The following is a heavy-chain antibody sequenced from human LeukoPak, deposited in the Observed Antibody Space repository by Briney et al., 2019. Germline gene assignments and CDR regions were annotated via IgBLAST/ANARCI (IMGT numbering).Heavy chain of an antibody. Sequence: SQTLSPTCAISGDSVSSNSAAWNWIRQSPSRGLEWLGRTYYRSKWYNDYAVSVKSRITINPDTSKNQFSLQLNSVTAEDTAVYYCARTITMVRGVMAYYYYGMDVWGQGTTVTVSS. J-gene: IGHJ6*02. D-gene: IGHD3-10*01. CDR2: TYYRSKWYN. CDR3: ARTITMVRGVMAYYYYGMDV. CDR1: GDSVSSNSAA. V-gene: IGHV6-1*01.